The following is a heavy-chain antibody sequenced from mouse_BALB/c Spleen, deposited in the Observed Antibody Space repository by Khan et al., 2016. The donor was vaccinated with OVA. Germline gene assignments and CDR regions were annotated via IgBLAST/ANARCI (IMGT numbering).Heavy chain of an antibody. CDR2: INTYTGEP. CDR3: ARPPYFSYVMIF. J-gene: IGHJ4*01. CDR1: GYTFTNYG. D-gene: IGHD2-10*01. V-gene: IGHV9-3-1*01. Sequence: QIQLVQSGPELKKPGETVKISCKASGYTFTNYGMNWVKQAPGKGLKWMGWINTYTGEPTYADDFKGRFAFSLETSASTVYLQINNLKNEDTATYFCARPPYFSYVMIFWGQETSIAVSS.